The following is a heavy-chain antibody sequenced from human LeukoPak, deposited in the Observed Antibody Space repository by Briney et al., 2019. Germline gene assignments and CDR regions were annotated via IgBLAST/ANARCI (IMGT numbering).Heavy chain of an antibody. D-gene: IGHD1-26*01. CDR2: IINTGGGT. Sequence: GGSLRLSCAASGFTFSNYGMSWVRQAPGKGLDWVSTIINTGGGTFYVDSVKGRFTISRDNSKNTLYLQMNSLRAEDTAIYYCAQGGRLLDYWGQGTLVTVSS. V-gene: IGHV3-23*01. CDR1: GFTFSNYG. CDR3: AQGGRLLDY. J-gene: IGHJ4*02.